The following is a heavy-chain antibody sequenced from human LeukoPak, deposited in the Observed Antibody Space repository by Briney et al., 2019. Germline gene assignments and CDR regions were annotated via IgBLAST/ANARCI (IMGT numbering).Heavy chain of an antibody. V-gene: IGHV1-46*01. CDR1: GYTFTNYY. Sequence: ASMKVSCKASGYTFTNYYMHWVRLAPGQGLEWMGIIYPSGGSTNYAQKFQGRVTMTRDTSTSTLYMELSSLRSEDTAVYYCARSDSSGKGPYFDYWGRGTLVTVSS. CDR3: ARSDSSGKGPYFDY. J-gene: IGHJ4*02. D-gene: IGHD3-10*01. CDR2: IYPSGGST.